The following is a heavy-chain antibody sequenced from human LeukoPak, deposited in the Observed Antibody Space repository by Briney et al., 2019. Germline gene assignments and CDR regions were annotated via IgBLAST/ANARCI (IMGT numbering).Heavy chain of an antibody. V-gene: IGHV3-23*01. CDR3: ARDAGGARPFDY. Sequence: GGSLRLSCAASGFAFSNTGMTWVRQAPGRGLEWVSTISPTGEGTHYADSVKGRFTISRDNSKNTLSPEMNSLRADDTATYYCARDAGGARPFDYWGQGTRVIVSS. D-gene: IGHD4-17*01. CDR1: GFAFSNTG. J-gene: IGHJ4*02. CDR2: ISPTGEGT.